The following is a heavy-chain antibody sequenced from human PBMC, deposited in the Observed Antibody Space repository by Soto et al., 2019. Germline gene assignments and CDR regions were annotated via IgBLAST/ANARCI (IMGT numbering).Heavy chain of an antibody. J-gene: IGHJ6*02. D-gene: IGHD6-25*01. V-gene: IGHV3-21*01. CDR1: GFTFSSYS. CDR3: ARDQIAATTISYYYGIVV. CDR2: ISSSSSYI. Sequence: GGSLRLSCAASGFTFSSYSMNWVRQAPGKGLEWVSSISSSSSYIYYADSVKGRFTISRDNAKNSLYLQMNSLRAEDTAVYYCARDQIAATTISYYYGIVVWDQGTTVTVSS.